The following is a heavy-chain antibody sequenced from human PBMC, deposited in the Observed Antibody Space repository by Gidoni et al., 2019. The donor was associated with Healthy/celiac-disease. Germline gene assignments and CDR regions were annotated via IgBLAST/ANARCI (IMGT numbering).Heavy chain of an antibody. D-gene: IGHD3-22*01. CDR3: ATLDYYYDSSSSDY. J-gene: IGHJ4*02. Sequence: QLQLQESGPGLVKPSETLSLTCTVSGCSISSSSDYWGWIRQPPGKGLEWIGSIYYSGSTYYNPSLKSRVTISVDTSKNQFSLKLSSVTAADTAVYYCATLDYYYDSSSSDYWGQGTLVTVSS. CDR2: IYYSGST. V-gene: IGHV4-39*01. CDR1: GCSISSSSDY.